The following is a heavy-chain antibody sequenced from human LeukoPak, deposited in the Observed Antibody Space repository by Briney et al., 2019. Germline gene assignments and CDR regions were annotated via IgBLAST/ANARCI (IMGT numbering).Heavy chain of an antibody. CDR3: ARFDYGGNSD. J-gene: IGHJ4*02. Sequence: SETLSLTCIVSGGSISSSSYYWTWVRQPPGKGLEWIGSMYFSGSTYYNAALKIRLTISVDTSKNQFSLELSSVTAADTAVYYCARFDYGGNSDWGQGTLVTVSS. D-gene: IGHD4-23*01. CDR1: GGSISSSSYY. V-gene: IGHV4-39*07. CDR2: MYFSGST.